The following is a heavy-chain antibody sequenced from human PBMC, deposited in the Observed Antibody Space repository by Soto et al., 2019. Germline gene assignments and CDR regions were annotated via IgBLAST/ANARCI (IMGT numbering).Heavy chain of an antibody. CDR3: ARRPDPGYGYMDV. D-gene: IGHD5-12*01. V-gene: IGHV6-1*01. Sequence: QVQLQQSGPGLVKPSQTLSLTCVISGHSVSNTNAAWNWIRLSPSRGLEWLGRTYYRSQWSSDYAVSVTSRITIDADTSKNQCSRHLNSVTPEDTAIYYCARRPDPGYGYMDVWGKGTRVTVSS. CDR1: GHSVSNTNAA. CDR2: TYYRSQWSS. J-gene: IGHJ6*03.